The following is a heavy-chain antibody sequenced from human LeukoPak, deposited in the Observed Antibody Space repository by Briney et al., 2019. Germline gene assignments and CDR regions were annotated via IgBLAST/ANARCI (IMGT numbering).Heavy chain of an antibody. V-gene: IGHV4-39*07. J-gene: IGHJ2*01. D-gene: IGHD4-23*01. CDR1: GGSISSSSYY. CDR3: ARVLENGGNPYWYFDL. Sequence: SETLSLTCTVSGGSISSSSYYWGWIRQPPGKGLEWIGSIYYSGSTYYNPSLKSRVTISVDTSKNQFSLKLSSVTAADTAVYYCARVLENGGNPYWYFDLWGRGTLVTVSS. CDR2: IYYSGST.